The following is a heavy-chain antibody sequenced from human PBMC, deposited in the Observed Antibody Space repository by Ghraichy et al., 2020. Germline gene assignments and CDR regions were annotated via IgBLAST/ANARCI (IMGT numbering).Heavy chain of an antibody. CDR3: AKSQCGGDCHVDH. CDR1: GFTFSAYV. Sequence: GGSLRLSCAASGFTFSAYVMHWVRQVPGKGLEWVAGLSYDGSYKYYADSVNGRFTIFRDNSKNTLYPQVNSLRGEDTAVYYWAKSQCGGDCHVDHCGQGTLVTVSS. J-gene: IGHJ4*02. D-gene: IGHD2-21*02. CDR2: LSYDGSYK. V-gene: IGHV3-30-3*01.